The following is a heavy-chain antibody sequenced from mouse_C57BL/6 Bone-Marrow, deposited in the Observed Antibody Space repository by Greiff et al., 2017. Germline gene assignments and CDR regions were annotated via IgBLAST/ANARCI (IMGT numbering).Heavy chain of an antibody. D-gene: IGHD1-1*01. CDR3: ARPLYYCGSSGFAY. J-gene: IGHJ3*01. CDR1: GYTFTSYW. CDR2: IHPNSGST. Sequence: VKLQQPGAELVKPGASVKLSCKASGYTFTSYWMHWVKQRPGQGLEWIGMIHPNSGSTNYNEKFKSKATLTVDKSSSTAYMQLSSLTSEDSAVYYCARPLYYCGSSGFAYWGQGTLVTVSA. V-gene: IGHV1-64*01.